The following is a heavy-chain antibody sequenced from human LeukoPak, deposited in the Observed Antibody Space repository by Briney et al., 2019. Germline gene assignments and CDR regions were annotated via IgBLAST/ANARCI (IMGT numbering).Heavy chain of an antibody. Sequence: SETLSLTCAVYGGSFSGYYWSWIRQPPGKGLEWIGEINHSGSTNYNPSLKSRVTISVDTSKSQFSLKLSSETAADTAVYYCARGPPAYYYGSGSYYKHFDYWGQGTLVTVSS. D-gene: IGHD3-10*01. CDR1: GGSFSGYY. V-gene: IGHV4-34*01. CDR3: ARGPPAYYYGSGSYYKHFDY. J-gene: IGHJ4*02. CDR2: INHSGST.